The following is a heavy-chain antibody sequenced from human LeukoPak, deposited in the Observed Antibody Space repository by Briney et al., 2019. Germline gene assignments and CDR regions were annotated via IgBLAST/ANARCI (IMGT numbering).Heavy chain of an antibody. CDR3: ARRAVAAYYFDY. CDR1: GGSFSGYY. Sequence: SETLSLTCAVYGGSFSGYYWSWIRQPPGKGLEWIGEINHSGSTNYNPSLKSRVTISVDTSKNQFSLKLSSVTAADTAVYYCARRAVAAYYFDYWGQGTLVTVSS. J-gene: IGHJ4*02. CDR2: INHSGST. D-gene: IGHD6-19*01. V-gene: IGHV4-34*01.